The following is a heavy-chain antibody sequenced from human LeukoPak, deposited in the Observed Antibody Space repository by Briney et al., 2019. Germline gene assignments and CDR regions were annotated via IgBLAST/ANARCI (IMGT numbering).Heavy chain of an antibody. Sequence: AASVKVSCKASGGTFSSYAISWVRQAPGQGLEWMGWINPNSGGTNYAQKFQGRVTMTRDTSISTAYMELSRLRSDDTAVYYCAGPYSSSWYEGAFDIWGQGTMVTVSS. CDR1: GGTFSSYA. D-gene: IGHD6-13*01. J-gene: IGHJ3*02. V-gene: IGHV1-2*02. CDR2: INPNSGGT. CDR3: AGPYSSSWYEGAFDI.